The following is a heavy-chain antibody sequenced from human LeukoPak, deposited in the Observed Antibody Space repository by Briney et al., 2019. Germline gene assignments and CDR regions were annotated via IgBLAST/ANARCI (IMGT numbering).Heavy chain of an antibody. CDR1: GFTFSSYG. D-gene: IGHD5-18*01. CDR3: AKSARAIQLWLRDY. CDR2: ISYDGSNK. V-gene: IGHV3-30*18. Sequence: SGGSLRLSCAASGFTFSSYGMHWVRQAPGKGLEWVAVISYDGSNKYYADSVKGRFTISRDNSKNTLYLQMNSLRAEDTAVYYCAKSARAIQLWLRDYWGQGTLVTVSS. J-gene: IGHJ4*02.